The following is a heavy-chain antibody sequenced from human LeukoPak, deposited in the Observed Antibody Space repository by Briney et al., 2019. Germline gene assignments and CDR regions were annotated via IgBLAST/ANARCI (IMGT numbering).Heavy chain of an antibody. V-gene: IGHV3-64*01. J-gene: IGHJ5*02. Sequence: PGGSLRLSCAASGFSLSSYTMHWVRQAPGKGLESVSAISSNGDSTYYMSSVKDRFTISRDNSKNTVYLQMGSLRPEDMAVYYCGREVDGGFDPWGQGTLVTVSS. CDR3: GREVDGGFDP. CDR2: ISSNGDST. D-gene: IGHD3-16*01. CDR1: GFSLSSYT.